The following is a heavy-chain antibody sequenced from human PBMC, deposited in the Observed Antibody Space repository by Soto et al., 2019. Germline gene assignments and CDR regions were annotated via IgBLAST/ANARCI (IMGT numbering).Heavy chain of an antibody. Sequence: GASVKVSCKASGGTFSSYAIGWVRQAPGQGLEWMGGIIPIFGTANYAQKFQGRVTITADESTSTAYMELSSLRSEDTAVYYCARDREHYYDSSGYRDAFDIWGQGTMVTVSS. D-gene: IGHD3-22*01. CDR2: IIPIFGTA. V-gene: IGHV1-69*13. J-gene: IGHJ3*02. CDR3: ARDREHYYDSSGYRDAFDI. CDR1: GGTFSSYA.